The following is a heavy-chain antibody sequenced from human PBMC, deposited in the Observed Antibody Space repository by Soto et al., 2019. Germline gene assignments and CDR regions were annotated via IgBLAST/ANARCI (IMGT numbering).Heavy chain of an antibody. CDR2: ISGSGGST. Sequence: EVQLLESGGGLVQPGGSLRLSCAASGFTFSSYAMSWVRQAPGKGLEWVSAISGSGGSTYYADSVKGRFTISRDNSKNSLYLQMSSLRAEGTAVYYCAKGSVDGGYGYYYAVIDGWGQGTTVTDSS. CDR3: AKGSVDGGYGYYYAVIDG. J-gene: IGHJ6*02. D-gene: IGHD2-15*01. V-gene: IGHV3-23*01. CDR1: GFTFSSYA.